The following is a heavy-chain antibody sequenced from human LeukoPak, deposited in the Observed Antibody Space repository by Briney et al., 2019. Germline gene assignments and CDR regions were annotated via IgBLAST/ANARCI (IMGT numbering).Heavy chain of an antibody. CDR3: ARDIGYCSGGSCEPLDY. CDR1: GGTFSSYA. CDR2: IIPIFGTA. D-gene: IGHD2-15*01. V-gene: IGHV1-69*13. Sequence: GASVKVSCKASGGTFSSYAISWVRQAPGQGLEWMGGIIPIFGTANYAQKFQGRVTITADESTSTAYMELSSLRSEDTAVYYCARDIGYCSGGSCEPLDYWGQGTLVTVSS. J-gene: IGHJ4*02.